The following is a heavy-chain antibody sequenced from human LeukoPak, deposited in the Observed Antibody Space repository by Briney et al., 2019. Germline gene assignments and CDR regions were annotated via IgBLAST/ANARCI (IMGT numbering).Heavy chain of an antibody. CDR1: GFTFSSYE. CDR3: ARQELYGDYY. J-gene: IGHJ4*02. D-gene: IGHD4-17*01. CDR2: ISSSGSTI. Sequence: TGGSLRLSCAASGFTFSSYEINWVRQAPGKGLERVSYISSSGSTIYYADSVKGRFTISRDNAKNSLYLQMNSLRAEDTAVYYCARQELYGDYYWGQGTLVTVSS. V-gene: IGHV3-48*03.